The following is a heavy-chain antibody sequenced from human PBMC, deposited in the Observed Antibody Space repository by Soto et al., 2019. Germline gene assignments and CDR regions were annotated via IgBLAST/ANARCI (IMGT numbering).Heavy chain of an antibody. CDR2: IIPTLGVA. J-gene: IGHJ4*02. Sequence: QVQLVQSGAEVKKPGSSVKVSCKASGDTFSFNTISWVRQAPGQGLEWMGRIIPTLGVANYAQRFQGRATITADKSTSTAYMELSSLGSEDTAVYYCVKDVIRGLYYFDSWGQGTLVTVSS. CDR1: GDTFSFNT. V-gene: IGHV1-69*08. D-gene: IGHD3-10*01. CDR3: VKDVIRGLYYFDS.